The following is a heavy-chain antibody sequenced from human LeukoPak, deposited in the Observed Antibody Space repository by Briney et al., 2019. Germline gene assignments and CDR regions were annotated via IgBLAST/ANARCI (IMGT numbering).Heavy chain of an antibody. CDR2: IRTTAESAKYA. Sequence: PGGSLRLSCATSGFSFTHYPMNWVRHAPGKGLEWISNIRTTAESAKYAYYADSVHRRVSISRDNGQNPLYLPMEGVDNYVTSCYHAEDGIRDAFDYWGQGILVTVSS. CDR1: GFSFTHYP. J-gene: IGHJ4*02. D-gene: IGHD3-10*02. CDR3: EDGIRDAFDY. V-gene: IGHV3-21*05.